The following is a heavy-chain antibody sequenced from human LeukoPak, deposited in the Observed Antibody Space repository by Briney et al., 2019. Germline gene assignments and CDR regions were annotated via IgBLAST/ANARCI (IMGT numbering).Heavy chain of an antibody. Sequence: PGGSLRLSCAASGFTFSSYAMSWVRQAPGXXXXWVSAISGSGGSTYYADSVKGRFTISRDNSKNTLYLQMNSLRAEDTAVYYCAKDPLYYDSSGYYSYWGQGTLVTVSS. J-gene: IGHJ4*02. CDR1: GFTFSSYA. CDR2: ISGSGGST. D-gene: IGHD3-22*01. CDR3: AKDPLYYDSSGYYSY. V-gene: IGHV3-23*01.